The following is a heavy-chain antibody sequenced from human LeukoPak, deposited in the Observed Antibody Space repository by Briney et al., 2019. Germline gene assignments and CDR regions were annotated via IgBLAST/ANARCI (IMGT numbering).Heavy chain of an antibody. J-gene: IGHJ4*02. CDR2: IIPIFGTA. CDR1: GGTCSSYA. Sequence: GASVKVSCKASGGTCSSYAISWVRQAPGQGLEWMGGIIPIFGTANYAQKFQGRVTITADESTSTAYMELSSLRSEDTAVYYCARSMGYCSSTSCPFDYWGQGTLVTVSS. V-gene: IGHV1-69*01. CDR3: ARSMGYCSSTSCPFDY. D-gene: IGHD2-2*01.